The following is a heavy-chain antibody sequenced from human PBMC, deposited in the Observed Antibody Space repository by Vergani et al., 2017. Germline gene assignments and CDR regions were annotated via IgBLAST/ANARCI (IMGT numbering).Heavy chain of an antibody. V-gene: IGHV3-23*04. CDR2: ISGSGGST. J-gene: IGHJ6*02. Sequence: EVQLVQSGAEVKKPGESLRISCKGSGYSFTSYWISWVRQAPGKGLDWVSAISGSGGSTYYADSVKGRFTISRDNSKNTLYLQMNSLRAEDTAVYYCAKDQGFDWIYGMDVWGQGTTVTVSS. CDR3: AKDQGFDWIYGMDV. CDR1: GYSFTSYW. D-gene: IGHD3-9*01.